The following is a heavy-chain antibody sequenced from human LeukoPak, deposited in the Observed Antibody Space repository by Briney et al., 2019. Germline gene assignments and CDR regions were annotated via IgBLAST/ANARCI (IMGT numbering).Heavy chain of an antibody. D-gene: IGHD2-2*02. CDR3: ARDHHCSSTSCYTGNYYYYMDV. Sequence: GASVKVSCKASGGTFSSYAISWVRQAPGQGLEWMGRIIPILGIANYAQKFQGRVTITADKSTSTAYMELSSLRSDDTAVYYCARDHHCSSTSCYTGNYYYYMDVWGKGTTVTVSS. CDR2: IIPILGIA. V-gene: IGHV1-69*04. CDR1: GGTFSSYA. J-gene: IGHJ6*03.